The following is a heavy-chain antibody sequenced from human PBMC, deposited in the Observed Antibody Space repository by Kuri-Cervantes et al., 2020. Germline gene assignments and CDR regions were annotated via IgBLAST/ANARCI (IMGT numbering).Heavy chain of an antibody. V-gene: IGHV3-9*01. CDR1: GFTFDDYA. CDR2: FSWNSGTI. Sequence: GGSLRLSCAASGFTFDDYAMHWVRQAPGKGLEWVSGFSWNSGTIDYADSVKGRFTISRDNSKNTLYLQMNSLRAEDTAVYYCARDRMGSGSYAFTQGKGFDPWGQGTLVTVSS. D-gene: IGHD3-10*01. J-gene: IGHJ5*02. CDR3: ARDRMGSGSYAFTQGKGFDP.